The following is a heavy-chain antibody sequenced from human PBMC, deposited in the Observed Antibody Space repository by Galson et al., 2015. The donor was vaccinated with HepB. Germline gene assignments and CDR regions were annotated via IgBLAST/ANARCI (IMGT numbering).Heavy chain of an antibody. V-gene: IGHV3-30*03. CDR3: ATTTVTTFDY. CDR2: ISYDGSNK. CDR1: GFTFSSYG. D-gene: IGHD4-17*01. Sequence: SLRLSCAASGFTFSSYGMHWVRQAPGKGLEWVAVISYDGSNKYYADSVKGRFTISRDNSKNTLYLQMNSLRAEDTAVYYCATTTVTTFDYWGQGTLVTVSS. J-gene: IGHJ4*02.